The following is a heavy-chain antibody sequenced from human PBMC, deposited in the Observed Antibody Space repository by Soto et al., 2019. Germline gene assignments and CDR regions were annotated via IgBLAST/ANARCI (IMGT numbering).Heavy chain of an antibody. CDR1: GGTFSSYT. CDR3: ARMKGYCSSTSCSELDYYYYYYMDV. Sequence: SVKVSCKASGGTFSSYTISWVRQAPGQGLEWMGRIIPILGIANYAQKFQGRVTITADKSTSTAYMELSSLRSEDTAVYYCARMKGYCSSTSCSELDYYYYYYMDVWGKGTTVTVSS. D-gene: IGHD2-2*01. V-gene: IGHV1-69*02. J-gene: IGHJ6*03. CDR2: IIPILGIA.